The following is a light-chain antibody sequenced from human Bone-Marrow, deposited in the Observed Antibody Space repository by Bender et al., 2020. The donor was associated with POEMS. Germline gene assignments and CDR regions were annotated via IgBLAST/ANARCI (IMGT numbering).Light chain of an antibody. V-gene: IGLV2-23*01. CDR1: SSDVERYNL. J-gene: IGLJ3*02. CDR2: DGS. Sequence: QLALTHPPSVSGSPGQSITISCIESSSDVERYNLVSCYQQYLGKAPELLFYDGSKRPSGVSNRFSGSKSGNSASLTISGLQPEDEADYYCSSFADSGILLFGGGTKLTVL. CDR3: SSFADSGILL.